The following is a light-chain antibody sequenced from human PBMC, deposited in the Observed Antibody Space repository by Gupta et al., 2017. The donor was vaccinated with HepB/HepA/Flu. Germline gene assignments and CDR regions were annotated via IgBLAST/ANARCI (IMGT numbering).Light chain of an antibody. Sequence: QSALTQPASVSGSPGQSITISCTATSSDVGGYNYVSWYQQHPGKAPKLLIYGVNNRPSGVSNRFSASKSGNTASLSISGLRPEDEADYYCGSYTSSSPWVFGGGTKVTVL. J-gene: IGLJ3*02. CDR3: GSYTSSSPWV. V-gene: IGLV2-14*01. CDR2: GVN. CDR1: SSDVGGYNY.